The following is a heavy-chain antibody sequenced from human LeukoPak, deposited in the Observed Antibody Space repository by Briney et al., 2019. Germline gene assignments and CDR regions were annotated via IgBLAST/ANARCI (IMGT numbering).Heavy chain of an antibody. CDR1: GGSISSGGYY. Sequence: SQTLSLTCTVSGGSISSGGYYWSWIRQHPGKGLEWIGYIYYSGSTYYNPSLKSRVTISVDTSKNQFSLKLSSVTAADTAVYYCARVDGQWLVLDYYYYGMDVWGQGTTVTVSS. D-gene: IGHD6-19*01. V-gene: IGHV4-31*03. J-gene: IGHJ6*02. CDR2: IYYSGST. CDR3: ARVDGQWLVLDYYYYGMDV.